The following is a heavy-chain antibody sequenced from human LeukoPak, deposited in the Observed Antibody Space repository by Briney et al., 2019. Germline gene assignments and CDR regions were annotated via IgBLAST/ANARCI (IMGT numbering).Heavy chain of an antibody. D-gene: IGHD2-8*01. CDR1: GYSFTSYY. CDR3: AGDSDAVLIHPINWFDP. J-gene: IGHJ5*02. Sequence: ASVKVSCKASGYSFTSYYMHWVRQAPGQGLEWMGIINPSGGSTSYAQKFQGRVTMTRDTSTSTVYMELSSLRSEDTAVYYCAGDSDAVLIHPINWFDPWGQGTLVTVSS. CDR2: INPSGGST. V-gene: IGHV1-46*01.